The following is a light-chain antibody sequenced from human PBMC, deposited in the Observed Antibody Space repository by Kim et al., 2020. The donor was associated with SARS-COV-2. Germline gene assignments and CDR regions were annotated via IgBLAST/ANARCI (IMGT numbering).Light chain of an antibody. CDR3: QAYDSSLSGGV. V-gene: IGLV1-40*01. J-gene: IGLJ3*02. CDR2: GNS. CDR1: SSNIGAGYD. Sequence: QSVLTQPPSVSGAPGQRVTISCTGSSSNIGAGYDVHWYQQLPGTAPNLLIYGNSNRPSGVPDRFSGSKSGTSAYLAITGLQAEDEADYYCQAYDSSLSGGVFGGGTKLTVL.